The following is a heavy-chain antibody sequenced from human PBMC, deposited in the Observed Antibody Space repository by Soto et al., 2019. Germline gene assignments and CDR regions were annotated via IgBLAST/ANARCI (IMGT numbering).Heavy chain of an antibody. V-gene: IGHV4-59*01. Sequence: SETLSLTCPVSGDSISSYYWSWIRQPPGKGLEWIAYIYYTGDTNYNPSLKSRVTISLDTSKNQFSLKLASVTAADTAVYYCARESLRRGYSYGTFDNWGQGTLVTV. CDR2: IYYTGDT. CDR1: GDSISSYY. CDR3: ARESLRRGYSYGTFDN. D-gene: IGHD5-18*01. J-gene: IGHJ4*02.